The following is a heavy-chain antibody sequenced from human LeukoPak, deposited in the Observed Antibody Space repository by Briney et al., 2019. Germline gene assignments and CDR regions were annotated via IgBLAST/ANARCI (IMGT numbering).Heavy chain of an antibody. D-gene: IGHD3-16*01. CDR3: ARVGGHYYYYYGMDV. CDR1: GFTFSSYS. J-gene: IGHJ6*02. Sequence: PGGSLRLSCAASGFTFSSYSMNWVRQAPGKGLEWVSSISSSSSYIYYADSVKGRFTISRDNAKNSLYLQMNSLRAEDTAVYYCARVGGHYYYYYGMDVWGQGTTVTVSS. CDR2: ISSSSSYI. V-gene: IGHV3-21*01.